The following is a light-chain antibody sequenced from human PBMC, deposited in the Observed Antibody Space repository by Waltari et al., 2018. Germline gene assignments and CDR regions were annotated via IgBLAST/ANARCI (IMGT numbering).Light chain of an antibody. CDR1: ALPKQY. CDR2: KDS. V-gene: IGLV3-25*03. Sequence: SYELTQPPSVSVSPGQTARIPCSGDALPKQYASWYQQKPGQAPVLVIYKDSERPSGIPERFSVSSSGTTVTLTISGVQAEDEADYYCQSADSSGTLVFGGGTKLTVL. J-gene: IGLJ2*01. CDR3: QSADSSGTLV.